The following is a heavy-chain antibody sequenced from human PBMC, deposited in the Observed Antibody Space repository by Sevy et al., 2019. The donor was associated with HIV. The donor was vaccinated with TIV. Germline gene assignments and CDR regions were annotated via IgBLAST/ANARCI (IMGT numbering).Heavy chain of an antibody. CDR2: ITDYNDKR. CDR3: AGDRGYSASQDCDY. J-gene: IGHJ4*02. V-gene: IGHV1-18*01. CDR1: GYTFTSYG. D-gene: IGHD1-26*01. Sequence: ASVKVSCKASGYTFTSYGINWVRQAPGQGLEWMGWITDYNDKRNYAQKFQDRVTMTTDTSTSTAYMELGSLGSDDTAVYYCAGDRGYSASQDCDYWGPGPLVTLSS.